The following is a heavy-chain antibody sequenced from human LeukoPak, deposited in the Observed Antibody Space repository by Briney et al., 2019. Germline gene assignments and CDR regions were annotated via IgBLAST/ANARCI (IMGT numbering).Heavy chain of an antibody. D-gene: IGHD3-22*01. CDR2: ISAYNGNT. CDR3: ARVRYYYESSGYYPGGFDY. J-gene: IGHJ4*02. Sequence: ASVKVSCKTSGGTFSTYAISWVRQAPGQGLEWMGWISAYNGNTNYAQKLQGRVTMTTDTSTSTAYMELRSLRSDDTAVYYCARVRYYYESSGYYPGGFDYWGQGTLVTVSS. CDR1: GGTFSTYA. V-gene: IGHV1-18*01.